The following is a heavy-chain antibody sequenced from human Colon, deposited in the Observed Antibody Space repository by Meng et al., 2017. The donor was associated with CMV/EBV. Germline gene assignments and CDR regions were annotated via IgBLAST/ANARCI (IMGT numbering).Heavy chain of an antibody. V-gene: IGHV1-3*01. CDR3: AITSLFDY. CDR1: GYSFSNYV. CDR2: ISPGDDNG. Sequence: SVGFSCKASGYSFSNYVLHWVRQAPGQGLEWMGWISPGDDNGKYSQKFQGRVAITKDTSASTAYLDLSSLKSEDTAVYYCAITSLFDYWGQGTLVTVSS. J-gene: IGHJ4*02.